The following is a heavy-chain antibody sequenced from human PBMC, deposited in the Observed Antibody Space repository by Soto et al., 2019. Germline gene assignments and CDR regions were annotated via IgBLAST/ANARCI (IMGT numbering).Heavy chain of an antibody. V-gene: IGHV6-1*01. CDR2: TYYRSKWYN. CDR3: ARDTAMVRSPYYYYGMDV. D-gene: IGHD5-18*01. Sequence: SQTLSLTCAISGDSVSSNSAAWNWIRQSPSRGHEWLGRTYYRSKWYNDYAVSVKSRITINPDTSKNQFSLQLNSVTPEDTAVYYCARDTAMVRSPYYYYGMDVWGQGTTVTVSS. J-gene: IGHJ6*02. CDR1: GDSVSSNSAA.